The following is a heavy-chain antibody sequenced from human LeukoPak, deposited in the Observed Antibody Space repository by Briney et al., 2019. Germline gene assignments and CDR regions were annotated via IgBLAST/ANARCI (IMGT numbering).Heavy chain of an antibody. CDR1: GNSISSGDNY. D-gene: IGHD6-13*01. Sequence: SETLSLTCTVSGNSISSGDNYWSWIRQPAGKGLEWIGRIYTSGSTNYNPSLKSRVTISVDTSKNQFSLKLSSVTAADTAVYYCARGLSIAAAIDYWGQGTLVTVSS. J-gene: IGHJ4*02. V-gene: IGHV4-61*02. CDR2: IYTSGST. CDR3: ARGLSIAAAIDY.